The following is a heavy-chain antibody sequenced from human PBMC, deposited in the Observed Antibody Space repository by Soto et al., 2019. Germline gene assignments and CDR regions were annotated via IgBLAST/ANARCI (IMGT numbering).Heavy chain of an antibody. CDR1: GGSISSGDYY. CDR2: IYYSGST. Sequence: PSETLSLTCTVSGGSISSGDYYWSWIRQPPGKGLEWIGYIYYSGSTYYNPSLKSRVTISVDTSKNQFSLKLSSVTAADTAVYYCARHTPAISISDHLGQGTLVTVSS. J-gene: IGHJ4*02. CDR3: ARHTPAISISDH. D-gene: IGHD2-15*01. V-gene: IGHV4-30-4*01.